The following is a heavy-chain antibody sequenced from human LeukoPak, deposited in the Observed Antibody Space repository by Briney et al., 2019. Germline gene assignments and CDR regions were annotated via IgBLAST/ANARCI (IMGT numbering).Heavy chain of an antibody. V-gene: IGHV5-51*03. CDR3: ARLAFCTNAVCFSNYYYSMDV. Sequence: GESLKISCKGSGYSFTSCWIGWVRQMPGKGLEWMGIIYPDDSDTKYSPSFQGQVTISADKSISTAYPQWSSLKASDTAMYYCARLAFCTNAVCFSNYYYSMDVWGRGTTVTVSS. CDR1: GYSFTSCW. D-gene: IGHD2-8*01. CDR2: IYPDDSDT. J-gene: IGHJ6*03.